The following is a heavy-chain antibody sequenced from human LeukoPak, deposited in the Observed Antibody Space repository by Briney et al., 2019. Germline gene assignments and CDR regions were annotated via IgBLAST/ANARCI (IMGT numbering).Heavy chain of an antibody. D-gene: IGHD2-8*01. CDR1: GFTVSSNY. Sequence: GGSLRLSCAASGFTVSSNYMSWVRQAPGKGLEWVSVIYSGGSTYYADSVKGRFTISRDNSKNTLYLQMNSLRAEDTAVYYCAKVPGYCTNGVCFSYYWGQGTLVTVSS. CDR2: IYSGGST. V-gene: IGHV3-53*01. CDR3: AKVPGYCTNGVCFSYY. J-gene: IGHJ4*02.